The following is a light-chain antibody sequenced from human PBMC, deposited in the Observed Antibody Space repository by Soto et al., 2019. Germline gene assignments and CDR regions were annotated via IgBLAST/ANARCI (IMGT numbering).Light chain of an antibody. Sequence: QSALTQPRSVSGSPGQSVTISCTGTSADVGGYDFVSWYQQLPGKAPKLMIYDVTKRPSGFPDRFSGSKSGNTASLTISGLQAEDEANYYCCSFAGSHVAFGGGTKLTVL. CDR2: DVT. J-gene: IGLJ2*01. V-gene: IGLV2-11*01. CDR1: SADVGGYDF. CDR3: CSFAGSHVA.